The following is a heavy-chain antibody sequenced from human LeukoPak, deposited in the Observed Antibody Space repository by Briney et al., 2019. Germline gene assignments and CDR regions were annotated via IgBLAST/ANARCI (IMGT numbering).Heavy chain of an antibody. V-gene: IGHV5-51*01. CDR2: IYPGDSDT. D-gene: IGHD3-22*01. CDR1: GYSFSDSW. J-gene: IGHJ3*02. CDR3: ARQVYYYDSKGLAFDI. Sequence: GESLKISCKGSGYSFSDSWIGWVRQMPGKGLEWMGIIYPGDSDTRYSPSFQGQVTISADKSISTAYLQWSSLKASDTAMYYCARQVYYYDSKGLAFDIWGQGTMVTVSS.